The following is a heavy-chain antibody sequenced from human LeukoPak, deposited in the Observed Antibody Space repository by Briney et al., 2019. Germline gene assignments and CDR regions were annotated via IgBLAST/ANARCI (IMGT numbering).Heavy chain of an antibody. V-gene: IGHV3-48*03. CDR2: ISSSGSTI. CDR1: GFTFSSYE. D-gene: IGHD5-12*01. J-gene: IGHJ4*02. CDR3: ARDRSGFSGYDFFDY. Sequence: GGSLRLSRAASGFTFSSYEMNWVRQAPGKGLEWVSYISSSGSTIYYADSVKGRFTISRDNAKNSLYLQMNSLRAEDTAVYYCARDRSGFSGYDFFDYWGQGTLVTVSS.